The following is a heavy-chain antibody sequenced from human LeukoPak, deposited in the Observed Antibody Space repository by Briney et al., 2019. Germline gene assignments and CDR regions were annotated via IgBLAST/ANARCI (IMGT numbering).Heavy chain of an antibody. V-gene: IGHV3-72*01. CDR3: AKEALLRYFDFDY. Sequence: PGGSQRLSCAASGFKFSDHYIDWVRQAPGKGLEWVGRSRNKASSYTTEYAASVEGRFTISRDVSESSLYLQMNSLRAEDTAVYYCAKEALLRYFDFDYWGQGTLVTVSS. J-gene: IGHJ4*02. CDR2: SRNKASSYTT. D-gene: IGHD3-9*01. CDR1: GFKFSDHY.